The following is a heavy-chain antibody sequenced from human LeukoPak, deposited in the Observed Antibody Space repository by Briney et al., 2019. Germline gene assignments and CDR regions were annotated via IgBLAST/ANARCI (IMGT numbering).Heavy chain of an antibody. CDR1: GGSISRPY. CDR3: ARGGGLYFGDLFSAGYMDV. J-gene: IGHJ6*03. V-gene: IGHV4-59*11. Sequence: PSETLSLTCTVSGGSISRPYWSWIRQPPGQGLEWIGYVYSDGRTNFNPSLKRRVTISIDTSKSQFSLRLTSVTAAAAAVYYCARGGGLYFGDLFSAGYMDVWGKGTTVTVSS. CDR2: VYSDGRT. D-gene: IGHD3-10*01.